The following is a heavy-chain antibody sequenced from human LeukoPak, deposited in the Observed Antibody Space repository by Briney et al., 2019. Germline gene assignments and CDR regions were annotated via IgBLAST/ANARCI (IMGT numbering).Heavy chain of an antibody. V-gene: IGHV4-39*01. CDR2: IYYTGST. CDR1: GDSISSGAY. D-gene: IGHD6-19*01. CDR3: ARQNSVAGTSFDY. J-gene: IGHJ4*02. Sequence: SETLSLTCSVSGDSISSGAYWGWIRQPPGKGLEWIGSIYYTGSTYYNPSLKSRVTISVDTSQNQFSLKLSSVTAADTAVYYCARQNSVAGTSFDYWGQGTLVTVSS.